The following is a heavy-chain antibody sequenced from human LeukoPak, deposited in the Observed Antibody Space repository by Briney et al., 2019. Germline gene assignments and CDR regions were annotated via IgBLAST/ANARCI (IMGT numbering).Heavy chain of an antibody. Sequence: LRLSCAASGFTFSSYAMSWVRQAPGKGLEWIGEINHSGSTNYNPSLKSRVTISVDTSKNQFSLKVSSVTAADTAVYYCARGLLLWFGESHHFDYWGQGTQVTVSS. CDR1: GFTFSSYA. V-gene: IGHV4-34*01. CDR2: INHSGST. D-gene: IGHD3-10*01. J-gene: IGHJ4*02. CDR3: ARGLLLWFGESHHFDY.